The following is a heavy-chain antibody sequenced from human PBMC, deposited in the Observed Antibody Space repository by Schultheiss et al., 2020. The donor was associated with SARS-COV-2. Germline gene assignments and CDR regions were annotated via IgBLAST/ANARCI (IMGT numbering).Heavy chain of an antibody. D-gene: IGHD4-17*01. CDR3: GVVTTYNWFDP. J-gene: IGHJ5*02. CDR2: INHSGST. CDR1: GASISSGTYY. V-gene: IGHV4-39*01. Sequence: SQTLSLTCTVSGASISSGTYYWGWIRQPPGKGLEWIGEINHSGSTNYNPSLKSRVTISVDTSKNQFSLKLTSVTAADTAVYYCGVVTTYNWFDPWGQGTLVTVSS.